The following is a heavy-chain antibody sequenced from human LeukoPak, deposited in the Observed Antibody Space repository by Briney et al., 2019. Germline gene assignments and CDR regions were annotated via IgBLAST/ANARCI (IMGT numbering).Heavy chain of an antibody. Sequence: SAKVSCKASGGTFSSYAISWVRQAPGQGLEWMGGIIPIFGTANYAQKFQGRVTITTDESTSTAYMELSSLRSEDTAVYYCASTPPYDFWSGTASNWFDPWGQGTLVTVSS. J-gene: IGHJ5*02. V-gene: IGHV1-69*05. CDR3: ASTPPYDFWSGTASNWFDP. CDR2: IIPIFGTA. CDR1: GGTFSSYA. D-gene: IGHD3-3*01.